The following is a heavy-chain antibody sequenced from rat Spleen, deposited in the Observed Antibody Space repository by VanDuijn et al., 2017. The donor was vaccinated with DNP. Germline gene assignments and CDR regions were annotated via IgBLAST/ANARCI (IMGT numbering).Heavy chain of an antibody. J-gene: IGHJ1*01. CDR3: ARGLNYGGYNYYWYFDF. Sequence: EVQLQESGPGLVKPSQSLSLTCSVTGYSITSNYWAWIRKFPGNKMEWMGYISYSGYTGYNPSLKSQISITRDTSKNQFFLQLNSVTTEDTATYYCARGLNYGGYNYYWYFDFWGPGTMVTVSS. V-gene: IGHV3-1*01. CDR1: GYSITSNY. CDR2: ISYSGYT. D-gene: IGHD1-11*01.